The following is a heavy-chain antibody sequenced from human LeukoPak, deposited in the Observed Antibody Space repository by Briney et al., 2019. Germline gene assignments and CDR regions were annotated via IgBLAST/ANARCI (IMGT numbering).Heavy chain of an antibody. CDR1: GFTLSGPA. D-gene: IGHD3-10*01. CDR3: TSLAYGSGSYYIAGYY. V-gene: IGHV3-73*01. Sequence: PGGSLRLSCAASGFTLSGPAMQCVRQASGEGLEWVGCIRSKANSYATAYAASVRGRFTISRDDSKNTAYLQMNSLKTEDTAVYYCTSLAYGSGSYYIAGYYWGQGTLVTVSS. CDR2: IRSKANSYAT. J-gene: IGHJ4*02.